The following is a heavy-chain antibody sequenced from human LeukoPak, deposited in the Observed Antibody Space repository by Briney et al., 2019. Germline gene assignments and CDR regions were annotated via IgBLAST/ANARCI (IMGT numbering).Heavy chain of an antibody. CDR3: ARPLVRGVITGVFDY. J-gene: IGHJ4*02. CDR2: IYHSGST. Sequence: SETLSLTCTVSGYSISSGYYWGWIRQPPGKGLEWIGSIYHSGSTYYNPSLKSRVTISVDTSKNQFSLKLSSVTAADTAVYYCARPLVRGVITGVFDYWGQGTLVTVSS. CDR1: GYSISSGYY. D-gene: IGHD3-10*01. V-gene: IGHV4-38-2*02.